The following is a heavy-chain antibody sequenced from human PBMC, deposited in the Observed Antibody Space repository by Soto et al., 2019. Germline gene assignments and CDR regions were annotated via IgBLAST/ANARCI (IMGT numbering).Heavy chain of an antibody. V-gene: IGHV1-3*01. CDR3: VRRHASPTGIDWFDP. D-gene: IGHD1-1*01. J-gene: IGHJ5*02. Sequence: ASVKVSCKASGYTFTSYGIHWVRQAPGQRLEWMGWINAANGDTKYSPKFQGRVTITRDTSASTAYMELSSLRSEDTAVYYCVRRHASPTGIDWFDPWGQGTMVTVSS. CDR2: INAANGDT. CDR1: GYTFTSYG.